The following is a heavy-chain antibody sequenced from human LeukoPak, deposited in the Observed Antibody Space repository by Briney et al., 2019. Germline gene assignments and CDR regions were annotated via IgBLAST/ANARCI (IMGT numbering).Heavy chain of an antibody. CDR3: ARDLRLGSRGLN. Sequence: GGSLKLSCAASGFTFSSYSMNWVRQAPGKGLEWVSSISGSSSYIYYADSVKGRFTISRDNAKSSLYLQMNSLRAEDTAVYYCARDLRLGSRGLNWGQGTLVTVSS. J-gene: IGHJ4*02. CDR2: ISGSSSYI. CDR1: GFTFSSYS. V-gene: IGHV3-21*01. D-gene: IGHD6-25*01.